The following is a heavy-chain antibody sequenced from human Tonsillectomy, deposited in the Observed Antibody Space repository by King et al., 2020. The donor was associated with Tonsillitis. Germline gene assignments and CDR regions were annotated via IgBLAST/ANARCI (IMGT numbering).Heavy chain of an antibody. CDR3: ARHSGNYSTVYYYYYMDV. CDR1: GYSFTSYW. D-gene: IGHD1-26*01. J-gene: IGHJ6*03. V-gene: IGHV5-51*01. CDR2: IYPGDSDT. Sequence: VQLVESGAEVKKPGESLKISCKGSGYSFTSYWIGWVCQMPGKGLEWRGIIYPGDSDTRYSPSFQGQVTISAAKSISTAYLQCSSLKASDTAMYYCARHSGNYSTVYYYYYMDVWGKGTTVTVSS.